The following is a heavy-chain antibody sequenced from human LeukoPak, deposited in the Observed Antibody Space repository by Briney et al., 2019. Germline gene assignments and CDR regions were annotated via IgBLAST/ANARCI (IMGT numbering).Heavy chain of an antibody. Sequence: GGSLRLSCAASGFTFSDYNMNWLRQAPGKGLEWVSYITNSGSTIRYADSVKGRFTISRDNAKNSLYLQMNSLRAEDTAVYYCARSIGSTGGGVDVWGQGTTVTVSS. D-gene: IGHD4-23*01. CDR2: ITNSGSTI. CDR1: GFTFSDYN. J-gene: IGHJ6*02. CDR3: ARSIGSTGGGVDV. V-gene: IGHV3-11*01.